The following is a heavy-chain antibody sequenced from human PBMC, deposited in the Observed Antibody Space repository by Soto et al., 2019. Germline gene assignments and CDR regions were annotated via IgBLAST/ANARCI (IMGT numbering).Heavy chain of an antibody. D-gene: IGHD1-7*01. Sequence: SETLSLTCAVSGGSFTSNNWWTWVRQPPGQGLEWIGEIYRTGSTNYNPSLKSRVTISLDKSENQFSLKVTSLTAADTADYYCASRDPGTSVDYWGQGTLVTVSS. V-gene: IGHV4-4*02. CDR1: GGSFTSNNW. CDR2: IYRTGST. CDR3: ASRDPGTSVDY. J-gene: IGHJ4*02.